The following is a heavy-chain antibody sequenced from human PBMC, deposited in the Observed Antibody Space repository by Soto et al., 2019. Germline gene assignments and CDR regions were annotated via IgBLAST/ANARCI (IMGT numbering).Heavy chain of an antibody. V-gene: IGHV3-23*01. J-gene: IGHJ3*02. Sequence: PGGSLRLSCAASRFTFNSHGLSWVRQAPGKGLEWVSTIDSSGANTHYADSVKGRFTISRDNSRNSLYLQMNSLRAEDTAVYYCAREGFYGDAFDIWGQGTMVTVSS. CDR1: RFTFNSHG. D-gene: IGHD4-17*01. CDR3: AREGFYGDAFDI. CDR2: IDSSGANT.